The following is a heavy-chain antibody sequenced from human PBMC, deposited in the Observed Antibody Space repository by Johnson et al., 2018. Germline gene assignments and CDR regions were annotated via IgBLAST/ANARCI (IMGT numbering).Heavy chain of an antibody. D-gene: IGHD1-26*01. CDR2: ISGSGGVS. V-gene: IGHV3-23*01. CDR1: GFSFEDHA. Sequence: VQLLESGGGLVQPGRSXRLSCAASGFSFEDHAMNWVRQAPGKGLEWVSDISGSGGVSDYADSVKARFNISRDNSKNTTYLQMNSLRAEDTAVYYCEKVGEYSGIYPYYYHNYMDVWGKGTAVTVSS. J-gene: IGHJ6*03. CDR3: EKVGEYSGIYPYYYHNYMDV.